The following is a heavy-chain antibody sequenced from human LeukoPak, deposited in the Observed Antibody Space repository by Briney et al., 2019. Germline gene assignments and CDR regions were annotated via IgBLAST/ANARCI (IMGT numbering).Heavy chain of an antibody. CDR2: INPNSGGT. CDR1: GYTFTGYY. CDR3: ARDVGLEYYDFWSGYSGGYGMDV. D-gene: IGHD3-3*01. V-gene: IGHV1-2*02. J-gene: IGHJ6*02. Sequence: GASVKVSCKASGYTFTGYYMHWVRQAPGQGLEWMGWINPNSGGTNCAQKFQGRVTMTRDTSISTAYMELGRLRSDDTAVYYCARDVGLEYYDFWSGYSGGYGMDVWGQGTTVTVSS.